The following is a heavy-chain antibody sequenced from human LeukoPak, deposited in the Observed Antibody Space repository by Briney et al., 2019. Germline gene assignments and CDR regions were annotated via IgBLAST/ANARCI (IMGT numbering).Heavy chain of an antibody. V-gene: IGHV4-61*02. D-gene: IGHD2-21*02. CDR3: ARGSYCGGDCYYYYYYMGV. CDR1: GGSISSGSYY. J-gene: IGHJ6*03. CDR2: IYTSGST. Sequence: SQTLSLTCTVSGGSISSGSYYWSWIRQPAGKGLEWIGRIYTSGSTNYNPSLKSRVTISVDTSKNQFSLKLSSVTAADTAVYYCARGSYCGGDCYYYYYYMGVWGKGTTVTISS.